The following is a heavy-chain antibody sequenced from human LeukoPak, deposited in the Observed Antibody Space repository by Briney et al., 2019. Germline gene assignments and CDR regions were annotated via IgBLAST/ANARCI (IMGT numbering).Heavy chain of an antibody. J-gene: IGHJ4*02. V-gene: IGHV3-30*03. CDR1: GVTFSSYG. D-gene: IGHD2-21*01. CDR2: ISYDGSNK. Sequence: PGRSLRLSCAASGVTFSSYGMHWVRQAPGKGQERVAVISYDGSNKYYADSVKGRFTISRDNSKNTLYLQMNSLRAEDTAVYYCARDLFGAYCGGTCPTPDYWGQGTLVSVSS. CDR3: ARDLFGAYCGGTCPTPDY.